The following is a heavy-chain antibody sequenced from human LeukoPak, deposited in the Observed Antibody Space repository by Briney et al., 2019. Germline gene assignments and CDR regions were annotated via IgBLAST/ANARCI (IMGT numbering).Heavy chain of an antibody. D-gene: IGHD2-2*01. V-gene: IGHV4-30-2*01. CDR3: ARRAGGSTSCFDY. Sequence: SETLSLTCAVSGGSISSGGYSWSWIRQPPGKGLEWIGYIYHSGSTYYNPSLKSRVTISVDRSKNQFSLKLSSVTAADTAVYYCARRAGGSTSCFDYWGQGTLVTVSS. J-gene: IGHJ4*02. CDR2: IYHSGST. CDR1: GGSISSGGYS.